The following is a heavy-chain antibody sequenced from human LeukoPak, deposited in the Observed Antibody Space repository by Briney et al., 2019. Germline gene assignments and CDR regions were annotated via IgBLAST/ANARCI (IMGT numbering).Heavy chain of an antibody. J-gene: IGHJ4*02. CDR3: ARKVAVAMDLDY. CDR2: ITGAGSSK. V-gene: IGHV3-23*01. CDR1: GFTFKSYG. Sequence: GGSLRLSCAASGFTFKSYGMTWVRQVPGKGLEWVSSITGAGSSKKYADSVNGRFTISRDNSKNTLSLQMTGLRAEDTAVYYCARKVAVAMDLDYWGQGTLVTVSS. D-gene: IGHD5-18*01.